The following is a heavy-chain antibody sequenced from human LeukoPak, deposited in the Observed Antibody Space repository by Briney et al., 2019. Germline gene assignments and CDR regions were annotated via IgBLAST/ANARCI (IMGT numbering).Heavy chain of an antibody. Sequence: GGSLRLSCAASGFTFRTYSMNWVRQAPGKGLEWVSSISSSSDYIYYADSVKGRFTISRDNSKNSVYLQMTSLRVEDTAIYYCAKMYCEANGCYEGGQGTLVTVSS. D-gene: IGHD2-2*01. V-gene: IGHV3-21*01. CDR3: AKMYCEANGCYE. CDR2: ISSSSDYI. CDR1: GFTFRTYS. J-gene: IGHJ4*02.